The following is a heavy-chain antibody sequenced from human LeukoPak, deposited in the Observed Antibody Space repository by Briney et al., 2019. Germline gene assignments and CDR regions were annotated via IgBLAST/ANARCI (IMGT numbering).Heavy chain of an antibody. CDR2: INSEGSST. CDR3: ARDPAPQGWFDS. V-gene: IGHV3-74*01. J-gene: IGHJ5*01. Sequence: GGSLRLSCAASGFTFSSYAMSWVRQAPGKGLEWVSRINSEGSSTTYADSVKGRFTISRDNAKNILYLQMNSLRAEDTAVYHCARDPAPQGWFDSWGQGTLVTVSS. CDR1: GFTFSSYA.